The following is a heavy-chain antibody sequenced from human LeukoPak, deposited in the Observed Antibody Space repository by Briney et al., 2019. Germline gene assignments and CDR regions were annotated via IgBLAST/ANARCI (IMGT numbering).Heavy chain of an antibody. V-gene: IGHV4-59*01. CDR2: IYYSGST. CDR3: ASGFWSGYLNT. J-gene: IGHJ5*02. CDR1: GGSISSYY. Sequence: PSETLSLTCTVSGGSISSYYWSWIRQPPGKGLEWIGYIYYSGSTNYNPSLKSRVTISVDTSKNQFSLKLSSVTAADTAVYCASGFWSGYLNTWGQGTLATVSS. D-gene: IGHD3-3*01.